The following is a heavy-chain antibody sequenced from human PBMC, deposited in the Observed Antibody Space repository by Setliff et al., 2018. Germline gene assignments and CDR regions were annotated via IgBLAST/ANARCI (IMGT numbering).Heavy chain of an antibody. J-gene: IGHJ6*02. V-gene: IGHV4-34*01. Sequence: SEPLSLTCAVYGGSFSGYYWSWIRQPPGKGLEWIGEINHSGSTNYNPSLKSRVTISVDTSKNQFSLKLSSVTAADTAVYYCARGKVLYDYVWGSYRYEDYYYGMDVWSQGTTVTVSS. CDR2: INHSGST. CDR1: GGSFSGYY. D-gene: IGHD3-16*02. CDR3: ARGKVLYDYVWGSYRYEDYYYGMDV.